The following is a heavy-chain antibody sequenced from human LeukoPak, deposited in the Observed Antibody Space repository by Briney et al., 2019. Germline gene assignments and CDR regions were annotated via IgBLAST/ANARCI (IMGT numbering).Heavy chain of an antibody. V-gene: IGHV3-21*01. CDR1: GFSFRSYS. CDR2: IGSSSSYI. Sequence: GGSLRLSCAASGFSFRSYSMNWVRQAPGKGLEWVSSIGSSSSYINYADSVKGRSTISRDNTKNSLYLQMNSLRAEDTAVYYCARDNSADYWGQGTLVTVSS. D-gene: IGHD2-21*01. J-gene: IGHJ4*02. CDR3: ARDNSADY.